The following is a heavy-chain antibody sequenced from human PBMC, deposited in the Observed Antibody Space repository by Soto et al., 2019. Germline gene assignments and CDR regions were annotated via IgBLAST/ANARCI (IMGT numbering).Heavy chain of an antibody. J-gene: IGHJ4*02. CDR1: GFTFSSYA. D-gene: IGHD3-16*01. Sequence: QVQLVESGGGVVQPGRSLRLSCAASGFTFSSYAMHWVRQAPGKGLEWVAVISYDGSNKYYAASVKGRFTSSRDNSKNTLYLQMNSLRAEDTAVYYCARVYYASPFNYFDYWGQGTLVTVSS. CDR2: ISYDGSNK. V-gene: IGHV3-30-3*01. CDR3: ARVYYASPFNYFDY.